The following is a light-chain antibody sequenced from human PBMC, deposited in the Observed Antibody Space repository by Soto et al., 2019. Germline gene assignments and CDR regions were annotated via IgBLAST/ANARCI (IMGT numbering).Light chain of an antibody. V-gene: IGKV1-6*01. Sequence: AIQMTQSPSSLSASVGDRVTITCRASQGVSNYVGWYQTKPGKAPRLLIYAASTLQSGVPARFSGSPPATDFTLTISSLQPEDFATYYCIQDFAYTLTFGGGNQVEIK. CDR2: AAS. CDR1: QGVSNY. J-gene: IGKJ4*01. CDR3: IQDFAYTLT.